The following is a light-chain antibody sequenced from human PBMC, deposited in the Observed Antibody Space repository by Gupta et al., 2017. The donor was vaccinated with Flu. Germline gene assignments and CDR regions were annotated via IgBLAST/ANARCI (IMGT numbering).Light chain of an antibody. CDR1: QSVSSY. CDR2: DAS. J-gene: IGKJ4*01. CDR3: QQRSNWPFALT. Sequence: TLSLSPGERATLSCRASQSVSSYLAWYQQKPGQAPRLLIYDASNRATGIPARFSGSGSGTDFTLTISSLEPEDFAAYYCQQRSNWPFALTFGGGTKVEIK. V-gene: IGKV3-11*01.